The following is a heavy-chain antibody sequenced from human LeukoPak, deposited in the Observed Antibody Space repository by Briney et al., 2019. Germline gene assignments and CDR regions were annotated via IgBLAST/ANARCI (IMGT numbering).Heavy chain of an antibody. Sequence: TGGSLRLSCAASGFTFSSYDMHWVRQATGKGLEWVSAIGTAGDTYYPGSVKGRFTISRENAKNSLCLQMNSLRAGDTAVYYRARERRGWFDPWGQGTLVTVSS. V-gene: IGHV3-13*01. CDR1: GFTFSSYD. CDR3: ARERRGWFDP. CDR2: IGTAGDT. J-gene: IGHJ5*02.